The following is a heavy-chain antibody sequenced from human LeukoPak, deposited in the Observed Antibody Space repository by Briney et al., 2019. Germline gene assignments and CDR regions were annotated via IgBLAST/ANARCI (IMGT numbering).Heavy chain of an antibody. V-gene: IGHV3-23*01. D-gene: IGHD3-10*01. CDR3: AKGGSGSYYFYYFDY. J-gene: IGHJ4*02. CDR1: GFKFSDAW. CDR2: ISGSGGST. Sequence: GGSLRLSCAASGFKFSDAWMTWVRQAPGKGLEWVSAISGSGGSTYYADSVKGRFTISRDNSKNTLYLQMNSLRAEDTAVYYCAKGGSGSYYFYYFDYWGQGTLVTVSS.